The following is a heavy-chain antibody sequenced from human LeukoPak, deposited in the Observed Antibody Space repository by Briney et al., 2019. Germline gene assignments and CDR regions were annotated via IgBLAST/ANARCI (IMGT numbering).Heavy chain of an antibody. CDR3: ARAPVSGYTADAFDI. CDR1: GFTFSDYY. J-gene: IGHJ3*02. CDR2: ISSSGSTI. V-gene: IGHV3-11*01. D-gene: IGHD3-3*01. Sequence: PWGSLRLSCAASGFTFSDYYMSWIRQAPGKGLEWVSYISSSGSTIYYADSVKGRFTISRDNAKNSLYLQMNSLRAEDTAVYYCARAPVSGYTADAFDIWGQGTMVTVSS.